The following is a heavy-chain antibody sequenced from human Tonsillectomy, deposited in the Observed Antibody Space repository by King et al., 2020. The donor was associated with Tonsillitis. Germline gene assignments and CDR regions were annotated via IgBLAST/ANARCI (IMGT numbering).Heavy chain of an antibody. Sequence: VQLQESGPGLVKPSETLSLTCTVSGGSISKYYWTWIRQPPGKGLEWIGYVYYSGGTDYNPSLKSRVTTLVDTSKNQFSLRLSSVTAADTAIYYCARVRHDHGSGSLDYWGQGTLVTVSS. CDR3: ARVRHDHGSGSLDY. J-gene: IGHJ4*02. V-gene: IGHV4-59*01. D-gene: IGHD3-10*01. CDR2: VYYSGGT. CDR1: GGSISKYY.